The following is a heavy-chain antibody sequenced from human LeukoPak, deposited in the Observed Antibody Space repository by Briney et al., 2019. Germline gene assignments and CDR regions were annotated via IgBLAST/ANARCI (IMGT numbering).Heavy chain of an antibody. D-gene: IGHD3-16*01. CDR1: GFTFSSYD. CDR2: MSYDGSND. CDR3: ARDAGGAFYWYFDL. V-gene: IGHV3-30-3*01. J-gene: IGHJ2*01. Sequence: GGSLRLSCAASGFTFSSYDMHWVRQAPGKGLEWLAVMSYDGSNDYYAGSLKGRLSMSRDNSRNTLSLQIKSLRPDDTAVYYCARDAGGAFYWYFDLWGRGTLVTVSS.